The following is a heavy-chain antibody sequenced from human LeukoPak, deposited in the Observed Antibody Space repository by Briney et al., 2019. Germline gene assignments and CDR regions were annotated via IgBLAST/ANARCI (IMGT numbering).Heavy chain of an antibody. Sequence: SVKVSCKASGGTFISYAISWVRQAPGQGLEWMGGIIPIFGTANYAQKFQGRVTITADESTSTAYMELSSLRSEDTAVYYCATGDYSSGWYYFDYWGQGTLVTVSS. CDR2: IIPIFGTA. CDR1: GGTFISYA. D-gene: IGHD6-19*01. J-gene: IGHJ4*02. CDR3: ATGDYSSGWYYFDY. V-gene: IGHV1-69*01.